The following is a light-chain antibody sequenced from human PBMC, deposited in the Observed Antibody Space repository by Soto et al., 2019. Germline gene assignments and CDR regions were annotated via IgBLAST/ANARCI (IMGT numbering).Light chain of an antibody. Sequence: EIVMTQSPATLSVSPGERATLSCRASQSVSSKLAWYQQKPGQAPRLLMYGASTRATGIPARFSGSGSGTEFTLTITSLQSEDFATYYCQQSYSTPFYTFGQGTKLEIK. V-gene: IGKV3-15*01. CDR2: GAS. CDR1: QSVSSK. J-gene: IGKJ2*01. CDR3: QQSYSTPFYT.